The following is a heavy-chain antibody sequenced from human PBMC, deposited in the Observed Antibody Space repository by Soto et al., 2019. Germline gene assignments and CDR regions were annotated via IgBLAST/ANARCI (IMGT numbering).Heavy chain of an antibody. CDR1: GGSISSGGYY. CDR3: TTQGFGGLHGLVDV. V-gene: IGHV4-31*03. D-gene: IGHD3-10*01. CDR2: IYYSGTT. Sequence: SETLSLTCTVSGGSISSGGYYWSWIRQHPEKGLEWIGYIYYSGTTYYNPSLKSRVTISVDTSKNQFSLKLTSVTAADTAVYYCTTQGFGGLHGLVDVWGQGTTVTVSS. J-gene: IGHJ6*02.